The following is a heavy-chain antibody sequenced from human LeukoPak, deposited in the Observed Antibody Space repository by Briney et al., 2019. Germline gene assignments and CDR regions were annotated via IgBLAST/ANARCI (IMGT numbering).Heavy chain of an antibody. Sequence: PSETLSLTCTVSGGSIDSYYWSWIRQPPGKGLEWVGYIYYSGSTSYNPSLKSRVTISVDTSKNLFSLKLNSVTAVDTAVYYCARRKNSAWSTDAFDIWGQGTMVTVSS. J-gene: IGHJ3*02. CDR3: ARRKNSAWSTDAFDI. CDR2: IYYSGST. CDR1: GGSIDSYY. D-gene: IGHD6-19*01. V-gene: IGHV4-59*08.